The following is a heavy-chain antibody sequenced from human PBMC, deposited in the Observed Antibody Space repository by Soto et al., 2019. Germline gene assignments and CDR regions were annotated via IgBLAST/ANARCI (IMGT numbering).Heavy chain of an antibody. Sequence: QVQLVQSGAEVKKPGASVKVSCKASGYTFTSYDINWVRQATGQGLEWMGWMNPNSGNTGYAQKFQGRVTMTRNTSISTAYMELSSLRSEDTALYYCARGLGSSSTSHYYYYYYMDVCVKGTTVTVSS. J-gene: IGHJ6*03. D-gene: IGHD2-2*01. CDR1: GYTFTSYD. CDR2: MNPNSGNT. CDR3: ARGLGSSSTSHYYYYYYMDV. V-gene: IGHV1-8*01.